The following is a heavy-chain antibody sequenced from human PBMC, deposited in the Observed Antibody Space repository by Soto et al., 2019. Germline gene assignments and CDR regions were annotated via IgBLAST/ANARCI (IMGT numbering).Heavy chain of an antibody. CDR2: IYYSGST. J-gene: IGHJ6*02. CDR1: GGSISSGGYY. D-gene: IGHD5-12*01. Sequence: PSETLSLTCTVSGGSISSGGYYWSWIRQHPGKGLEWIGYIYYSGSTYYNPSLKSRVTISVDTSKNQFSLKLSSVTAADTAVYYCARIRRDGYNFPRWVNYYYYGMDVWGQGTTVTVSS. CDR3: ARIRRDGYNFPRWVNYYYYGMDV. V-gene: IGHV4-31*03.